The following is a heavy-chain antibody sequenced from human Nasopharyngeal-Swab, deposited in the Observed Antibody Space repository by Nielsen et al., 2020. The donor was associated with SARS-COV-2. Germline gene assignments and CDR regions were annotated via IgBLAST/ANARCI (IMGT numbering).Heavy chain of an antibody. V-gene: IGHV3-33*01. Sequence: GGSLRLSCAASGFTFSNYGMHWVRQAPGKGLEWVAVIWYDGSNKYYADSVKGRFTISRDNAKNSLYLQMNSLRAEDTAVYYCAREIGGVWYFDLWGRGTLVTVSS. CDR1: GFTFSNYG. D-gene: IGHD2/OR15-2a*01. CDR2: IWYDGSNK. CDR3: AREIGGVWYFDL. J-gene: IGHJ2*01.